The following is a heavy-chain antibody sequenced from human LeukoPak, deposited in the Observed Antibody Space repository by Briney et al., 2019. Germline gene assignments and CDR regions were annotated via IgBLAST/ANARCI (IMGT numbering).Heavy chain of an antibody. CDR3: ARGIRWASDY. V-gene: IGHV3-64*01. J-gene: IGHJ4*02. CDR1: GFTFSRYG. Sequence: GGSLRLSCAASGFTFSRYGMVWVRQAPGEGVEYVSGITSNGGTTYYGNSVKGRFTISRDNSKDTLYLQMGSLRTEDMAVYYCARGIRWASDYWGQGTLVTVAS. CDR2: ITSNGGTT. D-gene: IGHD4-23*01.